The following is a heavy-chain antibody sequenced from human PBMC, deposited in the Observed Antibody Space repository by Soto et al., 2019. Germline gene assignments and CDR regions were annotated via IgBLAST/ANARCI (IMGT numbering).Heavy chain of an antibody. J-gene: IGHJ6*02. Sequence: PGGSLRLSCAASGFTFSSYSMNWVRQAPGKGLEWVSSISSSSSYIYYADSVKGRFTISRDNAKNSLYLQMNSLRAEDTAVYYCARWSCSSTSCYVDLGPYYYYGMDVWGQGTTVTVSS. CDR2: ISSSSSYI. D-gene: IGHD2-2*01. CDR1: GFTFSSYS. V-gene: IGHV3-21*01. CDR3: ARWSCSSTSCYVDLGPYYYYGMDV.